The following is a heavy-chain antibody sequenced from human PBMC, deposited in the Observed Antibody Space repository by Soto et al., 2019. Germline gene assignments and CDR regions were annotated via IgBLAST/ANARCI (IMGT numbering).Heavy chain of an antibody. CDR2: TYYRSKWYS. D-gene: IGHD6-19*01. CDR3: ARGSYYSGWV. Sequence: SQTLSLTCAISGDSVSSTSTAWSWIRQSPSRGLEWLGRTYYRSKWYSDYAVSVKSRITISPDTSKNQFSLQLNSVTPEDTAVYYCARGSYYSGWVWGQGTLVTSPQ. J-gene: IGHJ4*02. V-gene: IGHV6-1*01. CDR1: GDSVSSTSTA.